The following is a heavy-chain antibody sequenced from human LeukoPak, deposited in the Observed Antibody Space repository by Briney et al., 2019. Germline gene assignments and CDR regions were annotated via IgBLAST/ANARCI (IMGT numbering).Heavy chain of an antibody. CDR1: GFTFSSYW. V-gene: IGHV3-7*03. CDR2: IKQDGSEK. J-gene: IGHJ6*04. D-gene: IGHD5-12*01. Sequence: GGSLRLSCAASGFTFSSYWMSWVRQAPGKGLEWVANIKQDGSEKYYVDSVKGRFTISRDNAKNSLYLQMNSLRAEDTAVYYCARCRAGYSGYDFDLATYYYYHYGMDVWGKGTTVTVSS. CDR3: ARCRAGYSGYDFDLATYYYYHYGMDV.